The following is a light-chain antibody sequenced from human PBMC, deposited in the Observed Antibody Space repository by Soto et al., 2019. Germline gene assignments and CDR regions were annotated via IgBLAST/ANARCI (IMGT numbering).Light chain of an antibody. CDR1: QGLAGW. CDR2: GAS. V-gene: IGKV1-12*01. J-gene: IGKJ5*01. Sequence: DIQLAQSPSSVSASVGDRVTITCRASQGLAGWLGWYQQKPGTAPKLLISGASSLQNGVPSRFRGNGSGTDFSITISSLQPDDFATYLCQQASSFPITFGHGTRLEFK. CDR3: QQASSFPIT.